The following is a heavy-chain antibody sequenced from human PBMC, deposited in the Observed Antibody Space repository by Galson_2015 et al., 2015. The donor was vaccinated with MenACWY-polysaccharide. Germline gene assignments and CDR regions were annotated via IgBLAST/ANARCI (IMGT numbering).Heavy chain of an antibody. CDR2: INSDGSSK. CDR1: GFTFSSYW. V-gene: IGHV3-74*01. Sequence: SLRLSCAASGFTFSSYWMHWVRHAPGKGLVWVSRINSDGSSKSYADSVKGRFTISRDNAKNTLYLQMNSLRVEDTAVYYCASSIQLASWGQGTPVTVSS. J-gene: IGHJ5*02. D-gene: IGHD5-18*01. CDR3: ASSIQLAS.